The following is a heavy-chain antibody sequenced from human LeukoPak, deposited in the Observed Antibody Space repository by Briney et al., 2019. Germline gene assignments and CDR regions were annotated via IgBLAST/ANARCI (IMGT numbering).Heavy chain of an antibody. Sequence: PGGSLRLSCAASGFTFSSFGMHWVRQAPGKGLEWVTFIRYDGSNKFYADSVKGRSTISRDNSKNMMYLQMNSLRAEDTAVYYCVRGGLYHYSGTSGDYWGQGTLVTVSS. V-gene: IGHV3-30*02. CDR2: IRYDGSNK. CDR1: GFTFSSFG. J-gene: IGHJ4*02. CDR3: VRGGLYHYSGTSGDY. D-gene: IGHD3-16*02.